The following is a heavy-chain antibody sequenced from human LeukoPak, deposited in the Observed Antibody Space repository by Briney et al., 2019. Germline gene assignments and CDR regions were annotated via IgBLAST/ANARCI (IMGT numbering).Heavy chain of an antibody. CDR1: GGSISSTNW. CDR3: ARRSPYSTGWSSYFDY. D-gene: IGHD6-19*01. CDR2: IYRSGTT. Sequence: PSETLSLTCAVSGGSISSTNWWSWVRPPPGKGLEWIGEIYRSGTTNYKPSLKSRVTISLDKSRNHFSLKLTSVTAADSAVYYCARRSPYSTGWSSYFDYWGQGALVTVSS. J-gene: IGHJ4*02. V-gene: IGHV4-4*02.